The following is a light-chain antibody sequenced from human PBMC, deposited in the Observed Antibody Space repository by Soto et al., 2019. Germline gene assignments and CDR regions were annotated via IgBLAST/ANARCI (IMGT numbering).Light chain of an antibody. CDR2: DAS. J-gene: IGKJ1*01. Sequence: AIQMTQSPSSLSASVGDRVTITCRASQDIGSDLGWYQQSPGKAPVLLIFDASTLQSGVPSRFSGSGSGTDFTLTISSLQPEDFATYYCQQTLSFPPTFGQGTKV. CDR3: QQTLSFPPT. CDR1: QDIGSD. V-gene: IGKV1-6*01.